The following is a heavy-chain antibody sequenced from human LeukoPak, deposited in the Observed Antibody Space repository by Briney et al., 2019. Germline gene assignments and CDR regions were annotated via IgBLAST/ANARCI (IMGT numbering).Heavy chain of an antibody. CDR2: ISGSGGST. V-gene: IGHV3-23*01. J-gene: IGHJ4*02. CDR1: GFTFSSYA. D-gene: IGHD2-2*01. CDR3: AKRNPRSGIVVVPAAAFDY. Sequence: SGGSLRLSCAASGFTFSSYAMSWVRQAPGKGLEWVSAISGSGGSTYYADSVKGRFTISRDNSKNTLYLQMNSLRAEDTAVYYCAKRNPRSGIVVVPAAAFDYWGQGTLVTVSS.